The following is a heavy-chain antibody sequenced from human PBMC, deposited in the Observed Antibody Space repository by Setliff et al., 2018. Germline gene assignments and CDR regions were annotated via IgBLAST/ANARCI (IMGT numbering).Heavy chain of an antibody. D-gene: IGHD3-3*01. J-gene: IGHJ4*02. CDR3: XRAPRNFLPTGFYFDX. V-gene: IGHV4-39*07. CDR2: LFAGGSGVR. CDR1: GASVSGNSYY. Sequence: PSETLSLTCTVSGASVSGNSYYWGWIRQPSGKGREWIGSLFAGGSGVRYYNASLKSGVTISVDTSTNQFSLKLNSVTAADTAVYYCXRAPRNFLPTGFYFDXXGQGXLVTV.